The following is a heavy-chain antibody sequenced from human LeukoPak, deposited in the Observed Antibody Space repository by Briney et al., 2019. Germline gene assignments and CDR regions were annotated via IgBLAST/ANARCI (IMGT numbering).Heavy chain of an antibody. CDR3: ARDSWGYDSSGYYFRGFDY. J-gene: IGHJ4*02. CDR2: IIPIFGTA. Sequence: SVKVSCKASGGTFSSYAISWVRQAPGQGLEWMGRIIPIFGTANYAQKFQGRVTITTDESTSTAYMELSSLRSEDTAVYYCARDSWGYDSSGYYFRGFDYWGQGTLVTVSS. CDR1: GGTFSSYA. V-gene: IGHV1-69*05. D-gene: IGHD3-22*01.